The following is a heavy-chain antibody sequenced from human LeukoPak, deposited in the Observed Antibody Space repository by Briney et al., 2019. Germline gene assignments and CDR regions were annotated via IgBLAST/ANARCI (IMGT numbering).Heavy chain of an antibody. CDR3: ARLRTTVTTRWFDP. J-gene: IGHJ5*02. Sequence: SETLSLTCTVSGGSISSSSYYWGWIRQPPGKGLEWIGSIYCSGSTYYNPSLKSRVTISVDTSKNQFSLKLSSVTAADTAVYYCARLRTTVTTRWFDPWGQGTLATVSS. CDR1: GGSISSSSYY. CDR2: IYCSGST. V-gene: IGHV4-39*01. D-gene: IGHD4-17*01.